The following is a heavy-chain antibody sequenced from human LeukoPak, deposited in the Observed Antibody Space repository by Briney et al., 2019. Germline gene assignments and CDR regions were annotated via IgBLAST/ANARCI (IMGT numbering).Heavy chain of an antibody. CDR1: GFTFSSYG. V-gene: IGHV1-2*02. J-gene: IGHJ4*02. CDR3: ARGSRDGYCSSTSCYGGDY. CDR2: INPNSGGT. D-gene: IGHD2-2*03. Sequence: GSLRLSCAASGFTFSSYGMHWVRQAPGQGLEWMGWINPNSGGTNYAQKFQGRVTMTRDTSISTAYMELSRLRSDDTAVYYCARGSRDGYCSSTSCYGGDYWGQGTLVTVSS.